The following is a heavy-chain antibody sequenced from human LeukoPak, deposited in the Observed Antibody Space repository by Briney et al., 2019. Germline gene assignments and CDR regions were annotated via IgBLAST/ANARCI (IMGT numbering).Heavy chain of an antibody. Sequence: SETLSLTCTVSGGSISSSSYYWGWIRQPPGKGLEWIGSIYYSGSTYYNPSLKSRVTISVDTSKNQFSLKLSSVTAADTAVYYCARSSMLRYFDWDWGQGTLVTVSS. CDR3: ARSSMLRYFDWD. V-gene: IGHV4-39*07. J-gene: IGHJ4*02. CDR2: IYYSGST. D-gene: IGHD3-9*01. CDR1: GGSISSSSYY.